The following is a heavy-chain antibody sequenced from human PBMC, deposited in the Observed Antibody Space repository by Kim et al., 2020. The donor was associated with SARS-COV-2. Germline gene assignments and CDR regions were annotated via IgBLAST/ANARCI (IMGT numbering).Heavy chain of an antibody. V-gene: IGHV3-11*01. J-gene: IGHJ6*02. CDR1: GFTFSDHY. Sequence: GGSLRLSCAASGFTFSDHYMSWIRQAPGKGLESISYISKSGTTIYYADSVKGRFTTSRDNAKNSLYLQMNGLRAEDTAVYYCARGHYGMDIWGQGTTVSVSS. CDR3: ARGHYGMDI. CDR2: ISKSGTTI.